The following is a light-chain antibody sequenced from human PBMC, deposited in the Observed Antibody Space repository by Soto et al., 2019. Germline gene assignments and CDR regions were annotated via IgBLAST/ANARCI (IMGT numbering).Light chain of an antibody. J-gene: IGKJ4*01. CDR1: QSINRY. Sequence: DIVLKHSPATLPLSPGEIATLSCRASQSINRYLAWYAQKPGQAPRLLIYDASSRATGIPARFSGSGSGADFTLAISSLEPEDFAVYYCQQRSNWPLTFDGGTKVDIK. CDR3: QQRSNWPLT. CDR2: DAS. V-gene: IGKV3-11*01.